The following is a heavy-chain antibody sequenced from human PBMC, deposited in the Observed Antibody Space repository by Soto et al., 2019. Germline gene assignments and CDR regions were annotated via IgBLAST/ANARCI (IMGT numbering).Heavy chain of an antibody. V-gene: IGHV5-10-1*01. Sequence: PGESLKISCKGSGYSFTNYWITWVRQMPGKGLEWLGRVDPTDSYSNYSPSFQGHVTISADKSISTAYLQWSSLKASDTAMYYCARDLTTVVTGYYYGMDVWGQGNPGHRLL. J-gene: IGHJ6*02. D-gene: IGHD4-17*01. CDR3: ARDLTTVVTGYYYGMDV. CDR2: VDPTDSYS. CDR1: GYSFTNYW.